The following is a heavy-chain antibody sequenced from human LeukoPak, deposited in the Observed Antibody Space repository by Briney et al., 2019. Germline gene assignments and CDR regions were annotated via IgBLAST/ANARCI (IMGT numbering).Heavy chain of an antibody. V-gene: IGHV3-30*02. D-gene: IGHD6-13*01. Sequence: PGGSLRLSCAASGFTFSSYGMHWVRQAPGKGLEWVAFIRYDGSNKYYADSVKGRFTISRDNSKNTLYLQMNSLRAEDTAVYYCAKDHGSSWYAHFDYWGQGTLVTVSS. CDR2: IRYDGSNK. J-gene: IGHJ4*02. CDR3: AKDHGSSWYAHFDY. CDR1: GFTFSSYG.